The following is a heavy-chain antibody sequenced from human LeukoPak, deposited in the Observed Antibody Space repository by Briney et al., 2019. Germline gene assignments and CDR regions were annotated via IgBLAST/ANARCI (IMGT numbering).Heavy chain of an antibody. V-gene: IGHV4-59*01. CDR2: IYYSGST. CDR3: ARGVSSTSELVPYDYYYMDV. J-gene: IGHJ6*03. Sequence: PSETLSLTCTVSGGSISSYYWSWIRQPPGKGLEWIGYIYYSGSTNYNPSLKSRVTISVDTSKNQFSLNLSSVTAADTAVYYCARGVSSTSELVPYDYYYMDVWGKGTTVTVSS. CDR1: GGSISSYY. D-gene: IGHD2-2*01.